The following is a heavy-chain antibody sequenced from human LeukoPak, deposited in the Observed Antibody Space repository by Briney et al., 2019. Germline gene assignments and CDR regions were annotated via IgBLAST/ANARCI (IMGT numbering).Heavy chain of an antibody. CDR3: ARDGLELGPAWFYYGMDV. Sequence: ASVKVSCKASGYTFTGYYMHWERQAPGQGLEWMGWINPNSGGTNYAQKFQGRVTMTRDTSISTAYMELSRLRSDDTAVYYCARDGLELGPAWFYYGMDVWGQGTTVTVSS. CDR2: INPNSGGT. CDR1: GYTFTGYY. V-gene: IGHV1-2*02. D-gene: IGHD1-7*01. J-gene: IGHJ6*02.